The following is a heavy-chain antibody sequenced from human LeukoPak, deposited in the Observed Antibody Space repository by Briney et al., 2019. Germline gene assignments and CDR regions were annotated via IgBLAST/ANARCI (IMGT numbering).Heavy chain of an antibody. CDR1: GYTFTGYY. D-gene: IGHD1-26*01. CDR3: ARSRHWPERWELRPGAFDI. Sequence: ASVKVSCKASGYTFTGYYMHWVRRAPGQGLEWMGWINPNSGGTNYAQKFQGRVTMTRDTSISTAYMELSRLRSDDTAVYYCARSRHWPERWELRPGAFDIWGQGTMVTVSS. J-gene: IGHJ3*02. V-gene: IGHV1-2*02. CDR2: INPNSGGT.